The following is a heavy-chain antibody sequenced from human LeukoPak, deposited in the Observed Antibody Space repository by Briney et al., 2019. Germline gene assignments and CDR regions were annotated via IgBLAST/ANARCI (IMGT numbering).Heavy chain of an antibody. V-gene: IGHV1-69*13. D-gene: IGHD6-13*01. CDR2: IIPIFGTA. Sequence: SVKVSCRASGGTFSSYAISWVRQAPGQGLEWMGGIIPIFGTANYAQKFQGRVTITADESTSTAYMELSSLRSEDTAVYYCARVQIWVFPPPIAGDWYFDLWGRGTLVTVSS. CDR3: ARVQIWVFPPPIAGDWYFDL. J-gene: IGHJ2*01. CDR1: GGTFSSYA.